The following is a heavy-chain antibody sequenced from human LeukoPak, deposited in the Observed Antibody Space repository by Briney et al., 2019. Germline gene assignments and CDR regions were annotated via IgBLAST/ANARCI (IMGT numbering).Heavy chain of an antibody. Sequence: PGGSLRLSCAASGFSFSTTWMSWVRQAPGKGLEWVGFIRSKAYGGTTEYAASVKGRFTISRDDSKSIAYLQMNSLKTEDTAVYYCTRDQTGYPDPFDYWGQGTLVTVSS. CDR2: IRSKAYGGTT. CDR1: GFSFSTTW. CDR3: TRDQTGYPDPFDY. D-gene: IGHD3-9*01. J-gene: IGHJ4*02. V-gene: IGHV3-49*04.